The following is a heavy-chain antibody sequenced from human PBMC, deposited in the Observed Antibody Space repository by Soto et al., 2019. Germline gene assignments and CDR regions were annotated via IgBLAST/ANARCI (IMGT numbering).Heavy chain of an antibody. CDR2: IYYSGST. CDR3: ASRHSSPYFDY. J-gene: IGHJ4*02. V-gene: IGHV4-59*08. D-gene: IGHD6-13*01. Sequence: SETLSLTCTVSGGSISGYYWSWIRRPPGKGLEWIGYIYYSGSTNYNPSLKSRVTISVDTSKNQFSLKLSSVTAADTAVYYCASRHSSPYFDYWGQGTLVTVSS. CDR1: GGSISGYY.